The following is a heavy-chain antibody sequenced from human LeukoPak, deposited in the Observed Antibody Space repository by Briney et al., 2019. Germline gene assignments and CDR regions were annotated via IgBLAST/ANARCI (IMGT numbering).Heavy chain of an antibody. D-gene: IGHD2-15*01. V-gene: IGHV4-59*12. CDR1: GLTISSYY. CDR2: VYYSGSA. CDR3: ARGSGKAAHFDS. J-gene: IGHJ4*02. Sequence: PSETLSLTCTVSGLTISSYYWTWIRQTPGKGLEWIGCVYYSGSATYNSSLKSRVTISVDRSKNQFSLTLTSVAAADTAVYYCARGSGKAAHFDSWGQGTLVTVSS.